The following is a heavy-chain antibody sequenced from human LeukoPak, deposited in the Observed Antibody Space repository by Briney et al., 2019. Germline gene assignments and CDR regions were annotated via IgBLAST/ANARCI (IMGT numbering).Heavy chain of an antibody. CDR3: ARDPAAEWLSDDAFDI. CDR1: GYTFTSYG. J-gene: IGHJ3*02. CDR2: ISAYNGNT. D-gene: IGHD3-3*01. V-gene: IGHV1-18*04. Sequence: SVKVSCKASGYTFTSYGISWVRQVPGQGLEWMGWISAYNGNTNYAQKLQGRVTMTTDTSTSTAYMELRSLRSDDTAVYYCARDPAAEWLSDDAFDIWGQGTMVTVSS.